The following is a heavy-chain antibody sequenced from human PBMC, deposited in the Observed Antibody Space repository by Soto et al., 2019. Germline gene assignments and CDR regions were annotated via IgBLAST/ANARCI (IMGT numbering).Heavy chain of an antibody. CDR3: ARDLEYSRPRWFDP. J-gene: IGHJ5*02. CDR2: IYTSGST. CDR1: CGSISSYY. V-gene: IGHV4-4*07. D-gene: IGHD6-6*01. Sequence: KTSETLSLTCTFSCGSISSYYWSWIRQPAGKGLEWIGRIYTSGSTNYNPSLKSRVTMSVDTSKNQFSLKLSSVTAADTAVYYCARDLEYSRPRWFDPWGQGTLVTVSS.